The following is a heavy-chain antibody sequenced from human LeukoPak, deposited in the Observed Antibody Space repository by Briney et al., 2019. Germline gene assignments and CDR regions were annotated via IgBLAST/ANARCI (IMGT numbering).Heavy chain of an antibody. CDR2: INPNSGGT. V-gene: IGHV1-2*02. CDR1: GYTFTGYY. J-gene: IGHJ6*03. Sequence: ASVKVSCKASGYTFTGYYMHWVRQAPGQGLEWMGWINPNSGGTNYAQKFQGRVTMTRDTSISTAYMELSRLRSDDTAVYYCARGRNDFYYYYYMDVWGKGTTVTVSS. D-gene: IGHD3-3*01. CDR3: ARGRNDFYYYYYMDV.